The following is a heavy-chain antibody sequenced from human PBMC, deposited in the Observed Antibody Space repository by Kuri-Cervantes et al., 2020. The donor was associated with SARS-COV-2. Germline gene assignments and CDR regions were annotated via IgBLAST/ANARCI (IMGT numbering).Heavy chain of an antibody. CDR3: LHRYRGQNFEF. CDR2: IYWDDDK. CDR1: GFSLSTSGVG. Sequence: SGPTLVKPTQTLTLTCTFSGFSLSTSGVGVGWIRQPPGKALEWLALIYWDDDKRYSPSLKSRLTITKDTSKNQVVLTMTNVDPVDTGTYYCLHRYRGQNFEFWGQGTLVTVSS. J-gene: IGHJ4*02. D-gene: IGHD1-26*01. V-gene: IGHV2-5*02.